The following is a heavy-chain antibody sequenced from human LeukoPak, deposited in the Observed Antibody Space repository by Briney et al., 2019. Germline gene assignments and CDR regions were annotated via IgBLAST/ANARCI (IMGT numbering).Heavy chain of an antibody. V-gene: IGHV4-30-4*01. CDR2: VYYRGNT. CDR3: ARATPSHDYYYGMDV. Sequence: SETLSLTCTVSGGSISSGDYYWSWIRQPPGKGLEWIGFVYYRGNTYYNPSLKSRVTISIDTVKDQFSLRLSSVTAADTAVYYCARATPSHDYYYGMDVWGQGTTVTVSS. J-gene: IGHJ6*02. CDR1: GGSISSGDYY.